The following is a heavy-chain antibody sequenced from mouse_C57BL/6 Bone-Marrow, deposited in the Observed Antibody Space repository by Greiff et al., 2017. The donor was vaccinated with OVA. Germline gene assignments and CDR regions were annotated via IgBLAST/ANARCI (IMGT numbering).Heavy chain of an antibody. CDR1: GFSFNTYA. CDR3: VRHGPYYYGSSEYYFDY. D-gene: IGHD1-1*01. J-gene: IGHJ2*01. V-gene: IGHV10-1*01. CDR2: IRSKSNNYAT. Sequence: EVKLMESGGGLVQPKGSLKLSCAASGFSFNTYAMNWVRQAPGKGLEWVARIRSKSNNYATYYADSVKDRFTISRDDSESMLYLQMNNLKTEVTALEYCVRHGPYYYGSSEYYFDYWGQGTTLTVSS.